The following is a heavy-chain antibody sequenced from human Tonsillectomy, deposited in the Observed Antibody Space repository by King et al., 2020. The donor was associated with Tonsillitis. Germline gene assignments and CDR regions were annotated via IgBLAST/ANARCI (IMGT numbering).Heavy chain of an antibody. V-gene: IGHV4-39*07. D-gene: IGHD3-10*01. J-gene: IGHJ4*02. CDR2: IYYSGST. Sequence: LQLQESGPGLVQPSEPLSLTCSVSGASISGSRYYWGWIRQPPGKGLEWIGSIYYSGSTYYNPSLKSRVTISVDTSKNQFSLKLSSVTAADTAGEDGARARGREGQGDDGGQGSRSTVSA. CDR3: ARARGREGQGDD. CDR1: GASISGSRYY.